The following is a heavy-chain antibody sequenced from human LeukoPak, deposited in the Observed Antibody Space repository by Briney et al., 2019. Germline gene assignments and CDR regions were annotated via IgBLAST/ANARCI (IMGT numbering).Heavy chain of an antibody. CDR1: GFIFSDYG. CDR3: AKGYDYHIDV. V-gene: IGHV3-30*02. Sequence: GGSLRLSCAASGFIFSDYGMHWVRQAPGKGLEWVAFIRYDGSNKYYADSVRGRFSVSRDNSKNTLSLQMNTLRVEDTAVYYCAKGYDYHIDVWGKGTTVTISS. J-gene: IGHJ6*03. CDR2: IRYDGSNK.